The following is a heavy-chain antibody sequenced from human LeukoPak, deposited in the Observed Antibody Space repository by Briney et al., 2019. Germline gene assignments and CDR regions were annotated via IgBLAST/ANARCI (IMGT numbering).Heavy chain of an antibody. D-gene: IGHD3-10*01. CDR3: AKEGFGELNH. V-gene: IGHV3-23*01. Sequence: GGTLRLSCAASGFTFSSYGMSWVRQAPGKGLGWVSAISGSGGSTYYADSVKGRFTISRDNSKNTLYLQMNSLRAEDTAVYYCAKEGFGELNHWGQGTLVTVSS. J-gene: IGHJ4*02. CDR2: ISGSGGST. CDR1: GFTFSSYG.